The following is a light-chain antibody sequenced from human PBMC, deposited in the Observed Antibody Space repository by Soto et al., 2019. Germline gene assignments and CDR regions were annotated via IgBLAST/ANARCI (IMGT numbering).Light chain of an antibody. J-gene: IGLJ2*01. CDR2: DND. Sequence: QSVLTQPPSVSAAPGQTVTISCSGGSSNIGRNYVSWYQQLPGTATKLLIYDNDKRPSGIPDRFSGSKSGTSATLDITGLQTGDEADYYCGTWDVSLTNGRVFGGGTKLTVL. CDR3: GTWDVSLTNGRV. V-gene: IGLV1-51*01. CDR1: SSNIGRNY.